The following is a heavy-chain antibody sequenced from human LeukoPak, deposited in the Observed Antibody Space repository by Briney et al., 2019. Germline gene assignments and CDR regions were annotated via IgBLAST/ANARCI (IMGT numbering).Heavy chain of an antibody. Sequence: PGGSLRLSCAASGFTFSSYGMHWVRQAPGKGLEWVAFIRYDGSNKYYADSVKGRFTISRDNSKNTLYLQMNSLRAEDTAVYYCAKGRNYYDSSGPWGYFQHWGQGTLVTVSS. CDR1: GFTFSSYG. CDR2: IRYDGSNK. V-gene: IGHV3-30*02. D-gene: IGHD3-22*01. J-gene: IGHJ1*01. CDR3: AKGRNYYDSSGPWGYFQH.